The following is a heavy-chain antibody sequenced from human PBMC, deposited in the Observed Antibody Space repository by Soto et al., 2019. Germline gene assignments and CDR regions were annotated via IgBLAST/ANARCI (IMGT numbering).Heavy chain of an antibody. V-gene: IGHV1-69*04. CDR1: GGSFSSYT. CDR3: ARDREGDYIWGSYRDRYYYYMDV. Sequence: SVKVSCKASGGSFSSYTISWVRQAPGQGLEWMGRIIPILGIANYAQKFQGRVTITADKSTSTAYMELSSLRSEDTAVYYCARDREGDYIWGSYRDRYYYYMDVWGKGTTVTFSS. D-gene: IGHD3-16*02. CDR2: IIPILGIA. J-gene: IGHJ6*03.